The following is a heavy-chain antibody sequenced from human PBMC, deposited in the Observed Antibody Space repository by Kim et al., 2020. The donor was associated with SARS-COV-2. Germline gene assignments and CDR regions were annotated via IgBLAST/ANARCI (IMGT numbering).Heavy chain of an antibody. V-gene: IGHV3-48*03. CDR1: GFPFTTYS. CDR2: ISNSGSTI. J-gene: IGHJ5*01. CDR3: ARGFRSNSFDF. Sequence: GGSLRRSCLTSGFPFTTYSMNWVRQAPGGGLEWIAFISNSGSTIYYADSVRGRFTISRDTAKNSLFLQMTSLRLDDTATYFCARGFRSNSFDFWGRGTLV.